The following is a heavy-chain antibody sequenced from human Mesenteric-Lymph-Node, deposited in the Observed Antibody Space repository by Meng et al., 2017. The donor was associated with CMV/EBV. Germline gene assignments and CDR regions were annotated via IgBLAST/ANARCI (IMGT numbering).Heavy chain of an antibody. CDR3: AASIYGDPYYYGMDV. V-gene: IGHV3-48*03. J-gene: IGHJ6*02. CDR2: IPSSGGAI. D-gene: IGHD4-17*01. CDR1: GFTFSSYE. Sequence: GGSLRLSCGVSGFTFSSYEMTWVRQAQGKGLEWVSYIPSSGGAIDYADSVEGRFTISRDNAKNSVYLQMNNLRAEDTAVYYCAASIYGDPYYYGMDVWGQGTTVTVSS.